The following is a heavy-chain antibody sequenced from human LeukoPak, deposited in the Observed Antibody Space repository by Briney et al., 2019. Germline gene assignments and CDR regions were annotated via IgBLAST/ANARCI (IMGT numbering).Heavy chain of an antibody. CDR2: IYYSGST. J-gene: IGHJ4*02. D-gene: IGHD2-8*01. Sequence: PSETLSLTCTVSGGSISSYYWSWIRQPPGKGLEWIGYIYYSGSTNYNPSLKSRVTISVDTSKNQFSLRLSSVTAADTAVYYCAREGYCTNGVCPDYWGQGTLVTVSS. CDR1: GGSISSYY. CDR3: AREGYCTNGVCPDY. V-gene: IGHV4-59*01.